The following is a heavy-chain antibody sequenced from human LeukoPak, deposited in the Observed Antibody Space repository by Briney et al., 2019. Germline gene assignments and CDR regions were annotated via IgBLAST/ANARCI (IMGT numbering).Heavy chain of an antibody. CDR3: AKSSGAYYVGAFDI. CDR2: ISYDGSNK. J-gene: IGHJ3*02. CDR1: GFTFSSYG. Sequence: GGSLRLSCAASGFTFSSYGMHGVRQAPGKGLEWVAVISYDGSNKYYADSVKGRFTISRDNSKNTLYLQMNSLRTEDTAVYYCAKSSGAYYVGAFDIWGQGTMVTVSS. V-gene: IGHV3-30*18. D-gene: IGHD1-26*01.